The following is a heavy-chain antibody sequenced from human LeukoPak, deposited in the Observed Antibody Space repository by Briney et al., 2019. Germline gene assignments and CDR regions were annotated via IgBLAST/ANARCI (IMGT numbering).Heavy chain of an antibody. CDR3: ARDLEEVVPASFGHFYYYYMDV. CDR2: ISGYNGNT. J-gene: IGHJ6*03. Sequence: GASVKVSCKGSGYSFNNYGISWVRQAPGQGLEWMGWISGYNGNTNYAQMIQGRVTMTTDTSTSTAYMEVRSLRSDDTAMYYCARDLEEVVPASFGHFYYYYMDVWGKGTTVTVSS. D-gene: IGHD2-2*01. V-gene: IGHV1-18*01. CDR1: GYSFNNYG.